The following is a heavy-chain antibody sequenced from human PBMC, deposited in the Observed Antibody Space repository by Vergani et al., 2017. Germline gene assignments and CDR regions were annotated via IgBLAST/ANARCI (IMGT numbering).Heavy chain of an antibody. J-gene: IGHJ4*02. CDR2: ISGSGGST. CDR3: AKDAGDSYGIEVDY. CDR1: GFTFRSYA. Sequence: EVQLLESGGDLVQPGGSLRLSCAASGFTFRSYAMSWVRQAPGKGLEWVSSISGSGGSTYYADSVKGRFTFSRDNSKNMLYLQMNSLRADDTAVYYCAKDAGDSYGIEVDYWGQGTLVTVSS. V-gene: IGHV3-23*01. D-gene: IGHD5-18*01.